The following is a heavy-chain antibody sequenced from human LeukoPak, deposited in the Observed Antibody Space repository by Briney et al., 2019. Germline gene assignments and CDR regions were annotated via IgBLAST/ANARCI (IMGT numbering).Heavy chain of an antibody. V-gene: IGHV3-33*01. Sequence: GRSLRLSCVASGFIFSNNGMHWVRQAPGKGLDWVAFIQYGGSSIHYADSVKGRFTTSRDNYKNTVYLQVNSLRAEDTAVYYCARESSTTRIGGLDVRGQGTAVIVSS. CDR2: IQYGGSSI. J-gene: IGHJ6*02. CDR1: GFIFSNNG. CDR3: ARESSTTRIGGLDV. D-gene: IGHD2-2*01.